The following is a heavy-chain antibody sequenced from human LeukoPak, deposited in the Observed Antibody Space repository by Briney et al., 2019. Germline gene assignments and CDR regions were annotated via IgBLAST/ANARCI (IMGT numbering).Heavy chain of an antibody. D-gene: IGHD1-26*01. CDR1: GGSISSNSYY. Sequence: SETLSLICAVSGGSISSNSYYWGWIRQPPGKGLEWIGSIYYSGSTYYNPSLKSRVTISVDTSKNQFSLKLSSVTAADTAVYYCARDGRFPPEVLPRYFDYWGQGTLVTVSS. J-gene: IGHJ4*02. CDR3: ARDGRFPPEVLPRYFDY. V-gene: IGHV4-39*07. CDR2: IYYSGST.